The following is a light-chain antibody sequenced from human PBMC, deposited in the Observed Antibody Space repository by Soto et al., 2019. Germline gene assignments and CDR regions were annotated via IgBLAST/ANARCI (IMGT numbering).Light chain of an antibody. CDR1: QSINSY. CDR3: QQLNSYRLT. Sequence: DIQLTQSPSFLSASVGDRVTITCRASQSINSYFAWYQQKPGKAPKLLNYAVSTLQSGVPSRFSGSASGTEFTVTISSLQPEDFATYYCQQLNSYRLTFGGGTKVEIK. V-gene: IGKV1-9*01. J-gene: IGKJ4*01. CDR2: AVS.